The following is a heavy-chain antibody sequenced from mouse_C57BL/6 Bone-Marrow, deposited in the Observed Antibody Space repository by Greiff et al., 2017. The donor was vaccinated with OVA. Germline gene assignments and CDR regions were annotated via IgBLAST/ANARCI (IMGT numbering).Heavy chain of an antibody. V-gene: IGHV1-81*01. D-gene: IGHD2-1*01. Sequence: QVQLKESGAELARPGASVKLSCKASGYTFTSYGISWVKQRTGQGLEWIGEIYPRSGNTYYNEKFKGKATLTADKSSSTAYMELRSLTSEDSAVHFCARRKFWGNPFAYWGQGTLVTVSA. CDR3: ARRKFWGNPFAY. J-gene: IGHJ3*01. CDR1: GYTFTSYG. CDR2: IYPRSGNT.